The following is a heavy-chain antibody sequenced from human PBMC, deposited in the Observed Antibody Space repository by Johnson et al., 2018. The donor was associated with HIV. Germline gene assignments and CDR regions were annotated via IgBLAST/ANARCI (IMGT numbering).Heavy chain of an antibody. V-gene: IGHV3-23*04. CDR2: ISGTGGTT. D-gene: IGHD3-3*01. J-gene: IGHJ2*01. Sequence: VQLVESGGGLVQPGGSLRLSCAASGFTFSTYGMTWVRQAPGKGLEWVSAISGTGGTTYYADSVRGRFSISRDKSKDTLYLQMSSLRAEDTAVYYCAKGRGYDFWSGYGFPSASFLW. CDR1: GFTFSTYG. CDR3: AKGRGYDFWSGYGFPSASFL.